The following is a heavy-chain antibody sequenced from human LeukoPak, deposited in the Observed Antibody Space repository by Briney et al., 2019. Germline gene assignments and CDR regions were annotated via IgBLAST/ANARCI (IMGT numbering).Heavy chain of an antibody. D-gene: IGHD4-17*01. CDR1: GFTFSSYG. CDR3: AKTRFPQINNGDSNYYYYGMDV. J-gene: IGHJ6*02. CDR2: ISYDGSNK. V-gene: IGHV3-30*18. Sequence: SGGSLRLSCAASGFTFSSYGMHWVRQAPGKGLEWVAVISYDGSNKYYADSVKGRFTISRDNSKNTLYLQMNSLRAEDTAVYYCAKTRFPQINNGDSNYYYYGMDVWGQGTTVTVSS.